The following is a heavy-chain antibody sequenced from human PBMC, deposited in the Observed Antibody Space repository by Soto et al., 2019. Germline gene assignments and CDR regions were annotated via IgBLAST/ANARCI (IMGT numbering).Heavy chain of an antibody. V-gene: IGHV6-1*02. D-gene: IGHD1-26*01. J-gene: IGHJ4*02. CDR3: VRDSHPTSGIVGHIDI. Sequence: QVPLQQSGPGLVKPSQTLSVTCTISGDSVSTNSAAWNWIRQSPSRGLEWLGRAYYRSRWYIDYADFVKSRMIINPDTFNNQLSLQLNSVTPEDTAVYYCVRDSHPTSGIVGHIDIWGQGTLVTVSS. CDR2: AYYRSRWYI. CDR1: GDSVSTNSAA.